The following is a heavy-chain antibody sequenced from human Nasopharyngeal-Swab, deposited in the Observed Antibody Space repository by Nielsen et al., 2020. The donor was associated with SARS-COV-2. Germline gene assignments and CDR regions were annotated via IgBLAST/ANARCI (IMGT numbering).Heavy chain of an antibody. CDR3: AKVVVIGEDYYYGMDV. CDR2: ISYDGSNK. CDR1: GFTFSSYG. Sequence: GGSLRLSCAASGFTFSSYGMHWVRQAPGKGLEWVAVISYDGSNKYYADSVKGRFTISRDNSKNTLYLQMNSLRAEDTAVYYCAKVVVIGEDYYYGMDVWGQGITVTVSS. J-gene: IGHJ6*02. V-gene: IGHV3-30*18. D-gene: IGHD2-15*01.